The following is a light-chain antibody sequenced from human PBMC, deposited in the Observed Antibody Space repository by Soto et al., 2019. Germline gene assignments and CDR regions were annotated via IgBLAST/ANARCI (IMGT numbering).Light chain of an antibody. Sequence: DIKMTQSPSSLSGCVGDRVTITCQASQGISKFLNWYQQKPGKAPKLLIFDASDLETGVPSRFSGHRSGTDFSFTISSLQPEDIATYYCQQYDNYPLTFGGGTKVDIK. J-gene: IGKJ4*01. CDR2: DAS. CDR3: QQYDNYPLT. CDR1: QGISKF. V-gene: IGKV1-33*01.